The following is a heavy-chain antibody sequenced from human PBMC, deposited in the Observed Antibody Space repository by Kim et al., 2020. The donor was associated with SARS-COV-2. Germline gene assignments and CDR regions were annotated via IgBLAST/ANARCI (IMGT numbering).Heavy chain of an antibody. Sequence: GGSLRLSCADSGATVSSYWVTWVRQAPGKGLEWVANIKRDGSEKYYGVSVKGRFTLSRDNAKSTVYLQMNSLRSEDTAVYYCGISGIWGQGTLVTVPS. CDR2: IKRDGSEK. V-gene: IGHV3-7*01. J-gene: IGHJ4*02. CDR1: GATVSSYW. CDR3: GISGI.